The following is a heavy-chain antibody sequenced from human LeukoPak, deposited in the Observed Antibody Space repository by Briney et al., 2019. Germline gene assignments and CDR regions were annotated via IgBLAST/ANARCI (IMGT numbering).Heavy chain of an antibody. J-gene: IGHJ5*02. CDR2: IYYSGST. Sequence: PSETLSLTCTVSGGSISSYYWSWIRQPPGKGLEWIGYIYYSGSTNYNPSLKSRVTISVDTSKNQFSLKLSSVTAAYTAVYYCARGAHWFDPWGQGTLVTVSS. V-gene: IGHV4-59*01. CDR1: GGSISSYY. CDR3: ARGAHWFDP.